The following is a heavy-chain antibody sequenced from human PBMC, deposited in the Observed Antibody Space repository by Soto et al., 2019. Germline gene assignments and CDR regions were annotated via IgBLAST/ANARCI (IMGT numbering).Heavy chain of an antibody. CDR3: ARGKGMEENYFYYGLDI. CDR1: GYTFSTYG. D-gene: IGHD1-1*01. J-gene: IGHJ6*02. V-gene: IGHV1-3*01. Sequence: VASVKVSCKASGYTFSTYGMHWVRQAPGQSLEWMGWLNGGTGQTRYSQRFQDRVIITRDTSASTGYMELSSLRSEDTAVYYCARGKGMEENYFYYGLDIWGQGTTVTVS. CDR2: LNGGTGQT.